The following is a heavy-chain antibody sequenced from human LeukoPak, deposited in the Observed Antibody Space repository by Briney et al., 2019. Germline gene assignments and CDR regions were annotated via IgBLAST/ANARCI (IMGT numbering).Heavy chain of an antibody. CDR1: GFIFADYA. CDR2: VRSKANGGTT. V-gene: IGHV3-49*04. J-gene: IGHJ5*02. CDR3: TRDVSP. Sequence: GGSLRLSCTASGFIFADYAMTWVRQAPGRGLEWVGFVRSKANGGTTEYAASVKGRFIISRDDSKSIAYLQMNSLKTEDTGVYYCTRDVSPWGQGTLVTVSS.